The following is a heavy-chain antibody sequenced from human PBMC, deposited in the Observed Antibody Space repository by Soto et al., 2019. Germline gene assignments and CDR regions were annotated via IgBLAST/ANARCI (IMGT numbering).Heavy chain of an antibody. V-gene: IGHV3-23*01. CDR2: ISGSGGST. Sequence: EVQLLESGGGLVQPGGSLRLSCAASGFTFSSYAMSWVRQAPGKGLEWVSAISGSGGSTYYADSVKGRFTISRDNSKNTLYLQMNSLRAEDTAVYYCARAIRGDPVAVYYYYGMDVWGQGTTVTVSS. D-gene: IGHD6-19*01. CDR1: GFTFSSYA. J-gene: IGHJ6*02. CDR3: ARAIRGDPVAVYYYYGMDV.